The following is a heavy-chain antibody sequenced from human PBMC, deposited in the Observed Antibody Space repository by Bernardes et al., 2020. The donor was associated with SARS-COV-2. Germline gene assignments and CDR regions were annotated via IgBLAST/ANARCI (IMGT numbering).Heavy chain of an antibody. Sequence: GGSLRLSCAASGFTFSDYSMTWIRQAPGEGLEWVSYISSSGSTIRYADSVKGRFTISRDNAKNSLYLQMNSLRAEDTAVYYCARDNRTPLLIRVYYYGMDVWGQGTTVTVSS. CDR3: ARDNRTPLLIRVYYYGMDV. CDR2: ISSSGSTI. D-gene: IGHD3-10*01. V-gene: IGHV3-11*01. CDR1: GFTFSDYS. J-gene: IGHJ6*02.